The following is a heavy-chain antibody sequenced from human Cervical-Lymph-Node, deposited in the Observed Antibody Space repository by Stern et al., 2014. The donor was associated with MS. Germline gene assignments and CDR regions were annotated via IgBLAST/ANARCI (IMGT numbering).Heavy chain of an antibody. Sequence: QVTLKESGPTLVKPTQTLTLTCTFSGFSLTSSGVGVACIRPPPGKDLEWLALIYWDDGKRYSPSLKSRLTITKDTSKNQVVLTLTNRDTEDTGTYYCAHTLSGRRYYYYGMDVWGQGTTVTVSS. D-gene: IGHD1-26*01. CDR1: GFSLTSSGVG. CDR2: IYWDDGK. V-gene: IGHV2-5*02. J-gene: IGHJ6*02. CDR3: AHTLSGRRYYYYGMDV.